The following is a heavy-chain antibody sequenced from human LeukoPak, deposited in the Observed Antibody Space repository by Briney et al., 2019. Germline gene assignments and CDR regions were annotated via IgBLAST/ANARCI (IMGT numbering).Heavy chain of an antibody. V-gene: IGHV3-64*01. D-gene: IGHD5-18*01. J-gene: IGHJ3*02. CDR3: ARDLLGYSYGLGVFDI. CDR2: ITSNGGST. CDR1: GFTFSYYA. Sequence: GGSLRLSCAASGFTFSYYAMHWVRQAPGKGLEYVSAITSNGGSTFYANSVKGRFTISRDNSNNTLYLQMGSLRAEDMAAYYCARDLLGYSYGLGVFDIWGQGTMVTVSS.